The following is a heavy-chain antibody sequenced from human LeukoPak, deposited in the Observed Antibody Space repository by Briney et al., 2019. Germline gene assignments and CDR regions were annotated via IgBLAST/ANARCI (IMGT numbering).Heavy chain of an antibody. Sequence: ASVKVSCKASGYTFTSYYMHWVRQAPGQGLEWMGIINPSGGSTSYAQKFQGRVTMTRDTSTSTVYMELSSLRSEDAAVYYCARDDVVVVGIDYWGQGTLVTVSS. D-gene: IGHD2-15*01. J-gene: IGHJ4*02. CDR1: GYTFTSYY. CDR2: INPSGGST. V-gene: IGHV1-46*01. CDR3: ARDDVVVVGIDY.